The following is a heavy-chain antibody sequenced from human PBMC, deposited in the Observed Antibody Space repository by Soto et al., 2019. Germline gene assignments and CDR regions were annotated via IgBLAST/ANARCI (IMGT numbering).Heavy chain of an antibody. CDR1: GFPFCSYG. J-gene: IGHJ4*02. V-gene: IGHV3-30*18. CDR2: ISYDGSNK. CDR3: AKDPGPILRYFDWTHFDY. D-gene: IGHD3-9*01. Sequence: PGGSLSLSCAASGFPFCSYGMHWVRQAPGKGLEWVAVISYDGSNKYYADSVKGRFTISRDNSKNTLYLQMNSLRAEDTAVYYCAKDPGPILRYFDWTHFDYWGQGTLVTVSS.